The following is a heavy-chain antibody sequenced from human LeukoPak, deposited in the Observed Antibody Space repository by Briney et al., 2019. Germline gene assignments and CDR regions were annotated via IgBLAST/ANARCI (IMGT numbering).Heavy chain of an antibody. J-gene: IGHJ4*02. V-gene: IGHV3-30*04. CDR2: ISYDGSNK. CDR3: AREVSGDGGYFDY. CDR1: GFNFSSYA. D-gene: IGHD2/OR15-2a*01. Sequence: GGSLRLSCAASGFNFSSYAMHWVRQAPGKGLEWVAVISYDGSNKYYADSVKGRFTISRDNSKNTLYLQMNSLRAEDTAVYYCAREVSGDGGYFDYWGQGTLVTVSS.